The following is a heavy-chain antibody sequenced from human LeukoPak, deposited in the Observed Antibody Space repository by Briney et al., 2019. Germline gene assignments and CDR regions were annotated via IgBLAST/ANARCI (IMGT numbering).Heavy chain of an antibody. CDR1: GGSISSSSYY. D-gene: IGHD6-19*01. CDR2: IYYSGST. J-gene: IGHJ5*02. CDR3: ARQANSGWPNWFDP. V-gene: IGHV4-39*01. Sequence: SETLSLTCTVSGGSISSSSYYWGWLRQPPGKGLEWIGSIYYSGSTYYNPSLKSRVTISVDTSKNQFSLKLSSVTAADTAVYYCARQANSGWPNWFDPWGQGTLVTVSS.